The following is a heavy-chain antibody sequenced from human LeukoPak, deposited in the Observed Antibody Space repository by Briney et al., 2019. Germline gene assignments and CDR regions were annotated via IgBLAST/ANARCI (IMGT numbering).Heavy chain of an antibody. J-gene: IGHJ4*02. CDR1: GFTFSSYS. CDR3: ARDYQQLVSFDY. D-gene: IGHD6-13*01. CDR2: ISSSSSYI. V-gene: IGHV3-21*01. Sequence: PGGSLRLSCAASGFTFSSYSMNWVRQAPGKGLEWVSSISSSSSYIYYADSVKGRFTISRDNAKNSLYLQMNSLRAEDTAVYYCARDYQQLVSFDYWGQGTLVTVSS.